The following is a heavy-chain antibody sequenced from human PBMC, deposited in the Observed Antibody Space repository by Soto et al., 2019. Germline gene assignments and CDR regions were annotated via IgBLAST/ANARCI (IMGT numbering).Heavy chain of an antibody. V-gene: IGHV1-69*02. CDR3: ARVHEVGSYLFDY. D-gene: IGHD3-10*01. Sequence: ASVKVSCKASGGTFSSYTISWVRQAPGQGLEWMGRIIPILGIANYAQKFQGRVTITADKSTSTAYMELSSLRSEDTAVYYCARVHEVGSYLFDYWGQGTLVTVSS. J-gene: IGHJ4*02. CDR1: GGTFSSYT. CDR2: IIPILGIA.